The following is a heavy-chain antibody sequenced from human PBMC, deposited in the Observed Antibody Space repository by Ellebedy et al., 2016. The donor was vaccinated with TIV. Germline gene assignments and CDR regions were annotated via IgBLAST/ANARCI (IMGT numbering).Heavy chain of an antibody. Sequence: AASVKVSCKVSGYTLTELSMHWVRQAPGKGLEWMGGFDPEDGETIYAQKFQGRVTMTEDTSPDTAYMEMSSLRSEDKAVYYWAAGTGYYDSSADFWGQGTLVTVSS. CDR1: GYTLTELS. D-gene: IGHD3-22*01. CDR3: AAGTGYYDSSADF. CDR2: FDPEDGET. V-gene: IGHV1-24*01. J-gene: IGHJ4*02.